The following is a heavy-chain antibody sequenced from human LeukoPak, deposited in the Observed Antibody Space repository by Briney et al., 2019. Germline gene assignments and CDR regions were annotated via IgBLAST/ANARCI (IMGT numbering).Heavy chain of an antibody. CDR2: MNPNSGNT. CDR1: GYTFTSYD. D-gene: IGHD3-10*01. J-gene: IGHJ4*02. CDR3: ARKGNYGSENYFDY. Sequence: ASVKASCKASGYTFTSYDINWVRQATGQGLEWMGWMNPNSGNTGYAQKFQGRVTMTRNTSISTAYMELSSLRSEDTAVYYCARKGNYGSENYFDYWGQGTLVTVSS. V-gene: IGHV1-8*01.